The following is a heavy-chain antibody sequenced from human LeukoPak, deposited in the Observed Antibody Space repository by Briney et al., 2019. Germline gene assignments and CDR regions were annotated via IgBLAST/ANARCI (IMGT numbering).Heavy chain of an antibody. J-gene: IGHJ4*02. CDR1: GFTFSSYS. Sequence: GGSLRLSCAASGFTFSSYSMNWVRQAPGKRLEWVSSISSSSSYIYYADSVKGRFTISRDNAKNSLFLQMNSLRAEDTAVYYCARDGSGYSGYGDFDYWGQGTLVTVSS. V-gene: IGHV3-21*01. CDR2: ISSSSSYI. D-gene: IGHD5-12*01. CDR3: ARDGSGYSGYGDFDY.